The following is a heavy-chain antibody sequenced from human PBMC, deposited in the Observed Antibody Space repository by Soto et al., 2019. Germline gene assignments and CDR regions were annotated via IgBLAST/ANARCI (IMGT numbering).Heavy chain of an antibody. Sequence: PGGSLRLSCTASGFTFGDYAMSWFRQAPGKGLEWVGFIRSKAYGGTTEYAASVKGRFTISRDDSKSIAYLQMNSLKTEDTAVYYCTRGMITIFGVVIRTLFDYWGQGTLVTSPQ. CDR2: IRSKAYGGTT. D-gene: IGHD3-3*01. J-gene: IGHJ4*02. CDR1: GFTFGDYA. V-gene: IGHV3-49*03. CDR3: TRGMITIFGVVIRTLFDY.